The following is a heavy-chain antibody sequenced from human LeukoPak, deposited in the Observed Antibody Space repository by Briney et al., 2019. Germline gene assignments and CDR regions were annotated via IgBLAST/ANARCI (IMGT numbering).Heavy chain of an antibody. CDR3: ARTADSRKYQLHASLGF. CDR2: IIPIFGTT. V-gene: IGHV1-69*13. CDR1: GDNFSDYA. Sequence: SVKVSCKASGDNFSDYAITWVRQAPGQGLEWMGGIIPIFGTTSYGQKFQDRVTITADESTSTTYMELRGLRSEDTAMYYCARTADSRKYQLHASLGFWGQGTLVTVSS. D-gene: IGHD3-3*02. J-gene: IGHJ4*02.